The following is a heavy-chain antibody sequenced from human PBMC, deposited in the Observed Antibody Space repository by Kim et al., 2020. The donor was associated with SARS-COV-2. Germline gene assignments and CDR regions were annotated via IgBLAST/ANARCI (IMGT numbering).Heavy chain of an antibody. J-gene: IGHJ4*02. CDR2: IYYSGST. CDR1: RGSISSSSYY. CDR3: ARLEWELHFDY. Sequence: SETLSLTCTVSRGSISSSSYYWGWIRQPPGKGLEWIGSIYYSGSTYYNPSLKSRVTISVDTSKNQFSLKLSSVTAADTAVYYCARLEWELHFDYWGQGTL. D-gene: IGHD1-26*01. V-gene: IGHV4-39*01.